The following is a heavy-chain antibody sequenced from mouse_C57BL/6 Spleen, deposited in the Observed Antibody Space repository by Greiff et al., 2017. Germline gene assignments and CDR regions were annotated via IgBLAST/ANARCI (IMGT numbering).Heavy chain of an antibody. D-gene: IGHD5-1*01. V-gene: IGHV1-81*01. CDR1: GYTFTSYG. J-gene: IGHJ3*01. CDR3: ARPLDEYAKSD. CDR2: IYPRSGNT. Sequence: QVQLKESGAELARPGASVKLSCKASGYTFTSYGISWVKQRPGQGLEWIGEIYPRSGNTYYNEKFKGKATLTADKSSSTAYMELRSLTSEDSAVYFCARPLDEYAKSDWGQGTLVTVSA.